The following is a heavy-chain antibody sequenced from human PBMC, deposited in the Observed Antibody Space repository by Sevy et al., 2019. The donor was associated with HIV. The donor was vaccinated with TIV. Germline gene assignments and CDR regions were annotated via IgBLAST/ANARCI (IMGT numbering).Heavy chain of an antibody. Sequence: SETLALTCTVSGGSISSYYWTWIRQSPGKGLECIGYLYYNGRTIYNPSLTSRVTISVDTSKNQFSLGLSSVTAADTAVYFRARAGGTTDWGMDVWGQGTTVTVSS. V-gene: IGHV4-59*01. CDR2: LYYNGRT. D-gene: IGHD1-1*01. J-gene: IGHJ6*02. CDR3: ARAGGTTDWGMDV. CDR1: GGSISSYY.